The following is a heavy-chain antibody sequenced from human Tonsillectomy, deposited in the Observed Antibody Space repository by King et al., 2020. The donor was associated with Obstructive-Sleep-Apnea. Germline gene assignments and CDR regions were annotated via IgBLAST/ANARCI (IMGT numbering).Heavy chain of an antibody. J-gene: IGHJ5*02. CDR2: ISSSGSTI. D-gene: IGHD3-10*01. Sequence: VQLVESGGGLVKPGGSLRLSCAASGFTFSDYYMSWIRQAPGKGLEWVSYISSSGSTIYYADSVKGRFTISRDNAKNSRYLQMNSLRAEDTAVYYCARDYYGSGSYYNWNWFDPWGQGTLVTVSS. CDR1: GFTFSDYY. V-gene: IGHV3-11*01. CDR3: ARDYYGSGSYYNWNWFDP.